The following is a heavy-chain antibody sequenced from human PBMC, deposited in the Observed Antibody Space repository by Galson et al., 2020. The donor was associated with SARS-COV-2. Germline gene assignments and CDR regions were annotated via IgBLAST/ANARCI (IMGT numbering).Heavy chain of an antibody. CDR2: LSYDGGTK. CDR3: AKDDTMAGIDF. V-gene: IGHV3-30*18. Sequence: GGSLRLSCAASGFTFNNYGMHWVRQAPGKGLEWVAVLSYDGGTKNYADSVKGRITISRDNSKNTLYLQMNSLRVEDTAVYYCAKDDTMAGIDFWGQGTLVTVSS. CDR1: GFTFNNYG. J-gene: IGHJ4*02. D-gene: IGHD6-19*01.